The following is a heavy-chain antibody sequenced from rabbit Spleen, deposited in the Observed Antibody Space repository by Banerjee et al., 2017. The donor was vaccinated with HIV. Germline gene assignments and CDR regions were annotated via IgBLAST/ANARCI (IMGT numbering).Heavy chain of an antibody. V-gene: IGHV1S45*01. Sequence: QQQLEESGGGLVKPEGFLTLTCTASGFTLSNYWMCWVRQAPGKGLEWIACIDTSDGDTDYANWPKGRFTFSKTSSTTVTLQMTSLTAADTATYFCARDAGTSFSTYGMDLWGPGTLVTVS. D-gene: IGHD8-1*01. CDR2: IDTSDGDT. CDR1: GFTLSNYW. CDR3: ARDAGTSFSTYGMDL. J-gene: IGHJ6*01.